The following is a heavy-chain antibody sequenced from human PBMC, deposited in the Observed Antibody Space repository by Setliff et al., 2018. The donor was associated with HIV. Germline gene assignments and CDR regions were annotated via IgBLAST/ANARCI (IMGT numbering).Heavy chain of an antibody. V-gene: IGHV1-8*02. D-gene: IGHD7-27*01. CDR3: VRGRGTTGDNTLVGY. Sequence: ASVKVSCKASGYTFTSYDINWVRQATGHGLEWMGWMNPKSGNRGYAQKFQGRVTMTRDTSITTAFMELSSLRSEDTAVYYCVRGRGTTGDNTLVGYWGQGALVTVSS. CDR2: MNPKSGNR. CDR1: GYTFTSYD. J-gene: IGHJ4*02.